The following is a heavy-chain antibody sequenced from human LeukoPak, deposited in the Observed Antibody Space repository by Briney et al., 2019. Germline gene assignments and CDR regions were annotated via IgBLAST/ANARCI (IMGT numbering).Heavy chain of an antibody. V-gene: IGHV4-39*01. CDR1: GGSISGSNYY. D-gene: IGHD2-2*01. J-gene: IGHJ4*02. CDR2: IHYSGIT. Sequence: PSGTLSLTCTVSGGSISGSNYYSGWIRQPPGKGLEWIGSIHYSGITYYKPSLRSRVTISVDTSKNQFSLKLSSVTAADTAVYYCARPPGFSTSFWDWGQGTLVTVSS. CDR3: ARPPGFSTSFWD.